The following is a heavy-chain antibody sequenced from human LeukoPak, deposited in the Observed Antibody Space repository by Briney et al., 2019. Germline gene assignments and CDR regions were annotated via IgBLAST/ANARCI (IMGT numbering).Heavy chain of an antibody. J-gene: IGHJ4*02. V-gene: IGHV5-10-1*01. CDR2: IDPSDSYT. Sequence: PGASLLISCKGSGYSFTSYWISWGRQLPGKGLEWMGRIDPSDSYTNYSPSFQGHVTISADKSISTAYLQWSSLKASDTAMYYCATRGSSGWSDYWGQGTLVTVSS. D-gene: IGHD6-19*01. CDR3: ATRGSSGWSDY. CDR1: GYSFTSYW.